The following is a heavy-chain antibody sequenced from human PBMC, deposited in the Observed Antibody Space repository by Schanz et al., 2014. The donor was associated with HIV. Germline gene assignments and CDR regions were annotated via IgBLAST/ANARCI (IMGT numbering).Heavy chain of an antibody. D-gene: IGHD2-21*02. J-gene: IGHJ4*02. CDR2: IIPVFGTA. V-gene: IGHV1-69*01. CDR1: GGTFNSHG. CDR3: ARSRYGDHPYYFDL. Sequence: QVQLVQSGAALRKPGTSVKVSCMVPGGTFNSHGFGWVRQAPGQGPEWMGGIIPVFGTANYAQKFQGRVTINADQSTTTVYMYLSSLRSDDTAVYYCARSRYGDHPYYFDLWGQGTPVAVS.